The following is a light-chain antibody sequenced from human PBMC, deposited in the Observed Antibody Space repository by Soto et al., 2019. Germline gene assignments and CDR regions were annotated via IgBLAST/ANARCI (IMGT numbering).Light chain of an antibody. J-gene: IGLJ3*02. CDR3: SSYAGSRTFV. CDR2: EGT. Sequence: QSVLTKPASVSGSPGQSITVSCTGTSSDLGAYHLVSWYQQHPGKAPRLIIYEGTQRPSGISHRFSRSKSDNTASLTISGLRAEDEAHYHCSSYAGSRTFVFGGGTKVTVL. V-gene: IGLV2-23*01. CDR1: SSDLGAYHL.